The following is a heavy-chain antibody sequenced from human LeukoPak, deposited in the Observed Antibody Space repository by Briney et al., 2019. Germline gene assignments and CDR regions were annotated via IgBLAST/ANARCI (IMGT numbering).Heavy chain of an antibody. V-gene: IGHV1-18*01. D-gene: IGHD2-2*01. Sequence: ASVKVSCKASGYTFTSYGISWVRQAPGQGLEWMGWISAYNGNTNYAQKLQGRVTMTTDTSTSTAYMELRSLRSDDTAVYYCARVFIVVVPAAPLSYYYYYMDVWGKGTTVTVSS. CDR3: ARVFIVVVPAAPLSYYYYYMDV. CDR2: ISAYNGNT. J-gene: IGHJ6*03. CDR1: GYTFTSYG.